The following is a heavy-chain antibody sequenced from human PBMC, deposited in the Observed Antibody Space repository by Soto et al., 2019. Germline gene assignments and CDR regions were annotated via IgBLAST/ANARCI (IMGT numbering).Heavy chain of an antibody. V-gene: IGHV1-18*01. Sequence: ASVKVSCKASGYNFGSYGVSWVRQAPGQGLEWMGWISGYSGHTSSAQKFRGRVTMSTDTSTNTVYMELRSLTSDDTAMYYCARLSLTWTGNSWGYPKNYLDYWGQGTLVTVSS. CDR1: GYNFGSYG. D-gene: IGHD1-1*01. CDR3: ARLSLTWTGNSWGYPKNYLDY. J-gene: IGHJ4*02. CDR2: ISGYSGHT.